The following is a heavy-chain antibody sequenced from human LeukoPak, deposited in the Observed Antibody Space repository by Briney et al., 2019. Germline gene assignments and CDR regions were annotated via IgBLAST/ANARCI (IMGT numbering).Heavy chain of an antibody. CDR2: INAGNGNT. D-gene: IGHD3-22*01. J-gene: IGHJ4*02. CDR3: ARAVITMIVPDY. Sequence: ASVEVSCKASGYTFTSYAMHWVRQAPGQRLEWMGWINAGNGNTKYSQKFQGRVTITRDKSASTAYMELSSLRSEDTAVYYCARAVITMIVPDYWGQGTLVTVSS. V-gene: IGHV1-3*01. CDR1: GYTFTSYA.